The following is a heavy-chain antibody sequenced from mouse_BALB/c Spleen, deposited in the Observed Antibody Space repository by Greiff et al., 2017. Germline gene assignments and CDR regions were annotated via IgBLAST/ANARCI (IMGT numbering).Heavy chain of an antibody. J-gene: IGHJ3*01. CDR3: ARGGYDYDGLPFAY. CDR1: GYSFTSYW. D-gene: IGHD2-4*01. Sequence: VQLQQSGTVLARPGASVKMSCKASGYSFTSYWMHWVKQRPGQGLEWIGAIYPGNSDTSYNQKFKGKAKLTAVTSASTAYMELSSLTNEDSAVYYCARGGYDYDGLPFAYWGQGTLVTVSA. CDR2: IYPGNSDT. V-gene: IGHV1-5*01.